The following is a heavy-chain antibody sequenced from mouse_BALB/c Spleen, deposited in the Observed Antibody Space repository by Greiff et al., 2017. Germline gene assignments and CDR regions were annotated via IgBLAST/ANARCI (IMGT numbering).Heavy chain of an antibody. J-gene: IGHJ3*01. D-gene: IGHD2-14*01. Sequence: QVQLQQSGAELAKPGASVKMSCKASGYTFTSYWMHWVKQRPGQGLEWIGYINPSTGYTEYNQKFKDKATLTADKSSSTAYMQLSSLTSEDTAVYYCARGVPLAYWGQGTLVTVSA. CDR3: ARGVPLAY. V-gene: IGHV1-7*01. CDR2: INPSTGYT. CDR1: GYTFTSYW.